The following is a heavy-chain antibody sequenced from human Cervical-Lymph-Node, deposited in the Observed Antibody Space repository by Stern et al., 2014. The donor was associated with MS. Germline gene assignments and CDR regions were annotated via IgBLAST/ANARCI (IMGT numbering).Heavy chain of an antibody. CDR3: ARERGVGYGMDV. CDR2: FYHSGNS. D-gene: IGHD3-16*01. CDR1: GGSISSNNW. Sequence: QVQLQESGPGLVKPSGTLSLTCTVSGGSISSNNWWTWVRQSPGKGLEWIGEFYHSGNSNYNPSLKSRLTISVDKSKNQFSLKLSSVTAADTAVYYCARERGVGYGMDVWGQGTTVIVSS. V-gene: IGHV4-4*02. J-gene: IGHJ6*02.